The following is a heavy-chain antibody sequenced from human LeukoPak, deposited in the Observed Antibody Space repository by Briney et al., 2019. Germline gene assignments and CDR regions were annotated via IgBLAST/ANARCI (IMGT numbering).Heavy chain of an antibody. Sequence: PSETLSLTCTVSGYSISSGYYWGWIRQPPGKGLEWVSSISSSSSYIYYADSVKGRFTISRDNSKNTLYLQMNSLRAEDTAVYYCAKDSFIIVGATKELDYWGQGTLVTVSS. CDR2: ISSSSSYI. CDR3: AKDSFIIVGATKELDY. J-gene: IGHJ4*02. D-gene: IGHD1-26*01. V-gene: IGHV3-21*01. CDR1: GYSISSGYY.